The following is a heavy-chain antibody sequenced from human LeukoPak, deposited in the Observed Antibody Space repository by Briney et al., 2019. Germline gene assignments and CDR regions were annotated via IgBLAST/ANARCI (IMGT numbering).Heavy chain of an antibody. D-gene: IGHD3-10*01. J-gene: IGHJ4*02. Sequence: PGGSLTLSCAASGFTFRSFWMSWVRPAPGKGLEGVANMQPDGGEKYYVDSVKGRFTVSRDNAKSSLYLQMNSLRAEDTAVYYCARETPYGSLTFDYWGLGTRVTVSS. CDR3: ARETPYGSLTFDY. CDR1: GFTFRSFW. V-gene: IGHV3-7*03. CDR2: MQPDGGEK.